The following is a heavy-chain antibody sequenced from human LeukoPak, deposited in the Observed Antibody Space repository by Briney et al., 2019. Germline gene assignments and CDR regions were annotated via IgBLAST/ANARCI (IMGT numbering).Heavy chain of an antibody. Sequence: GGSLRLSCAASGFTFSSYAMSWVRQPPGKGLEWVSAISGSGGSTYYADSVKGRFTISRDNSKNTLYLQMNSLRAEDTAVYYCAKLRYSSGYFDYWGQGTLVTVSS. CDR3: AKLRYSSGYFDY. CDR2: ISGSGGST. V-gene: IGHV3-23*01. J-gene: IGHJ4*02. CDR1: GFTFSSYA. D-gene: IGHD3-22*01.